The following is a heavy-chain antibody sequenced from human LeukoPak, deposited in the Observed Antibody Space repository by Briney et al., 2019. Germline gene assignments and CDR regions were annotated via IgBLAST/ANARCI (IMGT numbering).Heavy chain of an antibody. J-gene: IGHJ4*02. D-gene: IGHD5-18*01. CDR2: ISSSGSTI. Sequence: GGSLRLSCAASGFTFSSYEMNWVRQAPGKGLERGSYISSSGSTIYYADSVKGRFTISRDNAKTSLYLQMNSLRAEDTAVYYCARHLSGVTGYTYGRGIDYWGQGTLVSVSS. V-gene: IGHV3-48*03. CDR1: GFTFSSYE. CDR3: ARHLSGVTGYTYGRGIDY.